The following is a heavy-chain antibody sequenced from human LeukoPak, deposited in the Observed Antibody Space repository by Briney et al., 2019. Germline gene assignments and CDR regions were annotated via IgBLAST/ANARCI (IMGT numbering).Heavy chain of an antibody. V-gene: IGHV4-39*07. Sequence: SETLSLTCTVSGGSISSSSYYWGWIRQPPGKGLEWIGSIYYSGSTYYNPSLKSRVTISVDTSKNQFSLRLSSVTAADTAVYYCARDPQGTVVTPGGDYWGQGTLVTVSS. CDR2: IYYSGST. J-gene: IGHJ4*02. D-gene: IGHD4-23*01. CDR1: GGSISSSSYY. CDR3: ARDPQGTVVTPGGDY.